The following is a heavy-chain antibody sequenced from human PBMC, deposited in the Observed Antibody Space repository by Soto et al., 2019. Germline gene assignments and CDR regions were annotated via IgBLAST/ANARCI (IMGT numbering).Heavy chain of an antibody. Sequence: EVQLLESGGGLVQPGRSLRLSCTASGFTFSSHAMTWVRQAPGKGLEWVSGLSDSGDSIYYADSVKGRFTIYRDNSMNTLYLQMNTLSGADTAVYYCAKVSSSWYAGFFDLWGQGTLVTVSS. D-gene: IGHD6-13*01. J-gene: IGHJ4*02. CDR3: AKVSSSWYAGFFDL. CDR1: GFTFSSHA. V-gene: IGHV3-23*01. CDR2: LSDSGDSI.